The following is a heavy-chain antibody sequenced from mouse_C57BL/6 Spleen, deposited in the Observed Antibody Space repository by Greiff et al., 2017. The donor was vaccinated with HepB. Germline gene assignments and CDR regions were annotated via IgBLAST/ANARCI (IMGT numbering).Heavy chain of an antibody. CDR2: IYPGSGST. J-gene: IGHJ2*01. V-gene: IGHV1-55*01. CDR3: ASGYGSSY. D-gene: IGHD1-1*01. Sequence: VQLQQSGAELVKPGASVKISCKASGYAFSSYWMNWVKQRPGQGLEWIGDIYPGSGSTNYNEKFKSKATLTVDTSSSTAYMQLSSLTSEDSAVYYCASGYGSSYWGQGTTLTVSS. CDR1: GYAFSSYW.